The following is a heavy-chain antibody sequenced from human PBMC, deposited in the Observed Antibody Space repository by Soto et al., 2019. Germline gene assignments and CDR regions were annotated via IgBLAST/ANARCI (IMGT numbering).Heavy chain of an antibody. CDR2: IYYSGSS. D-gene: IGHD6-19*01. Sequence: QMQLQESGPELVKPSQTLSLTCTASGGSISSGDYYCSSIRQPPIKGLEWIGYIYYSGSSYYNPSLKSRVTISVNTTKDQLSLEMSSVTAADTAVYYCDTGRCASWLVHHYHFDYWGQGTLDTVSS. CDR3: DTGRCASWLVHHYHFDY. J-gene: IGHJ4*02. V-gene: IGHV4-30-4*01. CDR1: GGSISSGDYY.